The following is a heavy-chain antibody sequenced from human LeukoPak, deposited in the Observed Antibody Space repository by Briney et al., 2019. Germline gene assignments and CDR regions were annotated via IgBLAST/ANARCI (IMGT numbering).Heavy chain of an antibody. D-gene: IGHD3-10*01. V-gene: IGHV3-33*01. Sequence: GGSLRLSCAASGFTFSSYGMHWVRQAPGKGLEWVAVIWYDGSNKYYADSVKGRFTISRDNSKNTLYLQMNSLSAEDTAVYYCARNYYGSGSYYIDYWGQGTLVTVSS. J-gene: IGHJ4*02. CDR1: GFTFSSYG. CDR2: IWYDGSNK. CDR3: ARNYYGSGSYYIDY.